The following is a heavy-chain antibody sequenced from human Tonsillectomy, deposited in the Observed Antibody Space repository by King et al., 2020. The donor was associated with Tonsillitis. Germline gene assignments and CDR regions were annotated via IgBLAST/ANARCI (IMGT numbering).Heavy chain of an antibody. CDR3: ARDTGTVGRSDY. J-gene: IGHJ4*02. Sequence: VQLVESGGGLVQPGGSLRLSCAASGFTFSTYWGSWVRQAPGKGLEWVANIKEDGSGKHYVDSVKGRFTISRDNAKNSLYLQMNSLRAEDTAVYYCARDTGTVGRSDYWGQGTLVTVSS. V-gene: IGHV3-7*01. CDR1: GFTFSTYW. D-gene: IGHD1-7*01. CDR2: IKEDGSGK.